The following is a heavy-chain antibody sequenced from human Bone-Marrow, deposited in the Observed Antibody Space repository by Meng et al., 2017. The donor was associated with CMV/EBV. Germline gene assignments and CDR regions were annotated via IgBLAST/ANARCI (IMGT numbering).Heavy chain of an antibody. D-gene: IGHD3-10*01. CDR3: TYGSGSDDAYYYYGMAG. CDR1: GFTFSGSA. Sequence: GESLKISCAASGFTFSGSAMHWVRQASGKGLEWVGRIRSKANTYATAYAASVKGRFTISRDDSKYTAYLQMNSLKTEDTAVYYCTYGSGSDDAYYYYGMAGWGQGTTVTSP. V-gene: IGHV3-73*01. CDR2: IRSKANTYAT. J-gene: IGHJ6*02.